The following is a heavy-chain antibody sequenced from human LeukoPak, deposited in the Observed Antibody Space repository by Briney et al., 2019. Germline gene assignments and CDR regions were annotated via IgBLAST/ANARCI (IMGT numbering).Heavy chain of an antibody. Sequence: GGSLRLSCAASGFTFSSYAMHWVRQAPGKGLEWVAVISYDGSNKYYADSVKGRFTISRDNSKNTLYLQMNSLRAEDTAVYYCAREDPTYYDFWFGAFDIWGQGTMVTVSS. CDR2: ISYDGSNK. CDR1: GFTFSSYA. J-gene: IGHJ3*02. CDR3: AREDPTYYDFWFGAFDI. V-gene: IGHV3-30-3*01. D-gene: IGHD3-3*01.